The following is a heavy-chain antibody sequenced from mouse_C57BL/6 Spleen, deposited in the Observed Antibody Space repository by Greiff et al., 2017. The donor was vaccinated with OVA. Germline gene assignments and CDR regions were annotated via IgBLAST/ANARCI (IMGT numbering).Heavy chain of an antibody. Sequence: VQLQESGAELVRPGASVKLSCKASGYTFTDYYINWVKQRPGQGLEWIARIYPGSGNTYYNEKFKGKATLTAEKSSSTAYMQLSSLTSEDSAVYFCARYEDYDRDYYAMDYWGQGTSVTVSS. D-gene: IGHD2-4*01. CDR1: GYTFTDYY. CDR2: IYPGSGNT. J-gene: IGHJ4*01. CDR3: ARYEDYDRDYYAMDY. V-gene: IGHV1-76*01.